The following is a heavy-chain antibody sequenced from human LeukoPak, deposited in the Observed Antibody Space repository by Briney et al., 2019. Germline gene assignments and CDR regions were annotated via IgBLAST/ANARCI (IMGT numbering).Heavy chain of an antibody. V-gene: IGHV4-30-4*08. Sequence: SETLSLTCTVSGGSISSGDYYWSWICQPPGEGLEWIGYIYYSGSTYYNPSLKSRVTISVDTSKNQFSLKLSPVTAADTAVYYCARTFSGYDFWSGYSTENNWFDPWGQGTLVTVSS. CDR1: GGSISSGDYY. J-gene: IGHJ5*02. D-gene: IGHD3-3*01. CDR3: ARTFSGYDFWSGYSTENNWFDP. CDR2: IYYSGST.